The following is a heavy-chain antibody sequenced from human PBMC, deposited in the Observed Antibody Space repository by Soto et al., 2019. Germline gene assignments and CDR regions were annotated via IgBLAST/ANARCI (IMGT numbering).Heavy chain of an antibody. CDR1: GFIFSSYG. J-gene: IGHJ4*02. Sequence: GGSLRLSCATSGFIFSSYGMHWVRQAPGKGLEWVAFISYDESKRYYSDSVKGRFTISRDISKNTLYLQMNSLRAEDTAVYYCAKPSYISGWQITETPFDYWGQGTLVTVSS. CDR3: AKPSYISGWQITETPFDY. V-gene: IGHV3-30*18. CDR2: ISYDESKR. D-gene: IGHD6-19*01.